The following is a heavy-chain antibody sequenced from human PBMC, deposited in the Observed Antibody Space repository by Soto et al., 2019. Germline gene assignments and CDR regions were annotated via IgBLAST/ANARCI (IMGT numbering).Heavy chain of an antibody. CDR3: AKDQYYYDSSGYYQLHYYYGMDV. J-gene: IGHJ6*02. Sequence: QVQLVESGGGVVQPGRSLRLSCAASGFTFSSYGMHWVRQAPGKGLEWVAVISYDGSNKYYADSVKGRFTISRDNSKNXXYLQKNSLRAEDTAVYYCAKDQYYYDSSGYYQLHYYYGMDVWGQGTTVTVSS. CDR2: ISYDGSNK. CDR1: GFTFSSYG. D-gene: IGHD3-22*01. V-gene: IGHV3-30*18.